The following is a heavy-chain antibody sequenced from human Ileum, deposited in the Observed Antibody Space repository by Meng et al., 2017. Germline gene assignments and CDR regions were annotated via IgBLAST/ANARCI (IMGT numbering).Heavy chain of an antibody. D-gene: IGHD2-2*02. CDR2: INPNSGGT. J-gene: IGHJ6*02. CDR3: ARGSVIVVVPAAIGYYYYGMDV. CDR1: GYTFTGYY. V-gene: IGHV1-2*06. Sequence: ASVKVSCKASGYTFTGYYMHWVRQAPGQGLEWMGRINPNSGGTNYAQKFQGRVTMTRDTSISTAYMELSRLRSDDTAVYYCARGSVIVVVPAAIGYYYYGMDVWGQGTTV.